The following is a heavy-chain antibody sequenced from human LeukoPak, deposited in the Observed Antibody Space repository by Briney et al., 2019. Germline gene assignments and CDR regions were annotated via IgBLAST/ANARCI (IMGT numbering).Heavy chain of an antibody. CDR3: DRYYVMDV. CDR1: GLTVSSNY. V-gene: IGHV3-53*01. Sequence: PGGSLRLSCAAAGLTVSSNYMSWVRQAPGKGLEWVSVIFSGGSTYYADSVKGRFTISRDNSKITLYLQRNSLRAEDTSVYYCDRYYVMDVWGQGTSVTVSS. J-gene: IGHJ6*02. CDR2: IFSGGST.